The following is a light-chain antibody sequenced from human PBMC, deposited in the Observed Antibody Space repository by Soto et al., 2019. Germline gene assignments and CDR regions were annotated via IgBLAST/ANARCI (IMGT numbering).Light chain of an antibody. CDR1: QSISSN. J-gene: IGKJ1*01. V-gene: IGKV3-15*01. CDR2: RAS. Sequence: EIVMTQSPATLSVSPGERATLSCRASQSISSNLAWYQQKLGQAPRLLIYRASTRATGIPARCRGSGSGTEFTLTISSLQSEDFALYYCHQYENWPQTFGQGTKVEI. CDR3: HQYENWPQT.